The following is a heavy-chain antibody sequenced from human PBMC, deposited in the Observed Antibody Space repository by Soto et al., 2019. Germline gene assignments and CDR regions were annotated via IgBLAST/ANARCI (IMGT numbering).Heavy chain of an antibody. J-gene: IGHJ6*03. V-gene: IGHV1-8*01. Sequence: GASVKVSCKASGYTFTSYDINWVRQATGQGLEWMGWMNPNSGNTGYAQKFQGRVTMTRNTSISTAYMELSSLRSEDTAVYYCARGRADYGDYSPYYYYYMDVWGKGTTVTVSS. CDR1: GYTFTSYD. CDR3: ARGRADYGDYSPYYYYYMDV. D-gene: IGHD4-17*01. CDR2: MNPNSGNT.